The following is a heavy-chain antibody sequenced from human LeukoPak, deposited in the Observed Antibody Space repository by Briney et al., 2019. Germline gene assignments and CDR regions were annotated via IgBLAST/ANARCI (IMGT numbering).Heavy chain of an antibody. CDR3: AGGGVVVVAATAYDY. CDR1: GGSVSSSSYY. D-gene: IGHD2-15*01. J-gene: IGHJ4*02. Sequence: SETLSLTCTVSGGSVSSSSYYWGWIRQPPGKGLEWIGSIYYSGSTYYNPSLKSRVTISVDTSKNQFSLKLSSVTAADTAVYYCAGGGVVVVAATAYDYWGQGTLVTVSS. V-gene: IGHV4-39*01. CDR2: IYYSGST.